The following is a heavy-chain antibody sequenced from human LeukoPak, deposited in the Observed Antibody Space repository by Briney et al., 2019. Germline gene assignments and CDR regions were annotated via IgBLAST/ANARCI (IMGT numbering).Heavy chain of an antibody. J-gene: IGHJ4*02. CDR1: GFSFEDYG. Sequence: GGSLRLSCSASGFSFEDYGMHWVRQAPGKGLEWVSGTNWNGGSTGYADSVRGRFIISRDNSKNTLYLQMNSLRGEDTAVYYCAKVGEQQLADYWGQGTLVTVSS. D-gene: IGHD6-13*01. V-gene: IGHV3-20*04. CDR2: TNWNGGST. CDR3: AKVGEQQLADY.